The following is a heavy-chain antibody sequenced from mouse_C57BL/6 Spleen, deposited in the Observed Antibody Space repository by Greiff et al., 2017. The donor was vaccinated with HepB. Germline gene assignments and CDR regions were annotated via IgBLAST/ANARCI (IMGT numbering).Heavy chain of an antibody. V-gene: IGHV3-6*01. Sequence: EVQLQQSGPGLVKPSQSLSLPCSVTGYSITSGYYWNWIRQFPGNKLEWMGYISYDGSNNYNPSLKNRISITRDTSKNQFFLKLNSVTTEDTATYYCARVYDGYYNYFDYWGQGTTLTVSS. CDR2: ISYDGSN. CDR1: GYSITSGYY. J-gene: IGHJ2*01. CDR3: ARVYDGYYNYFDY. D-gene: IGHD2-3*01.